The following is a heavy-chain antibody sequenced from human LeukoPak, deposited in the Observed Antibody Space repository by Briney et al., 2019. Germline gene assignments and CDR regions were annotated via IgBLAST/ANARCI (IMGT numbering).Heavy chain of an antibody. D-gene: IGHD2-2*01. Sequence: PAGGSLRLSCVVSGFTLSSDWMSWVRQAPGKGLEWVANIKKDGIEKYYVESVKGRFTISRDNAKNSLYLQMNSLRAEDTAVYYCARGRYSSRSGGYYFDIWGQGTLVIVSS. V-gene: IGHV3-7*01. CDR1: GFTLSSDW. CDR3: ARGRYSSRSGGYYFDI. CDR2: IKKDGIEK. J-gene: IGHJ4*02.